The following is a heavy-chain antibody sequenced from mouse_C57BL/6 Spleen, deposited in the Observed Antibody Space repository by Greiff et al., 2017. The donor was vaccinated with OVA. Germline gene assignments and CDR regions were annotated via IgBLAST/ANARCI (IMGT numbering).Heavy chain of an antibody. CDR3: ARYVRPHYDAMDY. CDR2: IRNKANGYTT. V-gene: IGHV7-3*01. Sequence: EVQGVESGGGLVQPGGSLSLSCAASGFTFTDYYMSWVRQPPGKALEWLGFIRNKANGYTTEYSASVKGRFTISRANSQSILYLQMNALRAEDSATYYCARYVRPHYDAMDYWGQGTSVTVSS. CDR1: GFTFTDYY. J-gene: IGHJ4*01.